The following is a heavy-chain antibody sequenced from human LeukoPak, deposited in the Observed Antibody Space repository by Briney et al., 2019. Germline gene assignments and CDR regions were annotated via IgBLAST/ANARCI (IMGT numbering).Heavy chain of an antibody. CDR2: VSSGLHA. Sequence: GGSLRLSCTASRFALGIHDMHGVRQIPVQGLDGVAAVSSGLHAVLSDSVHGRFTVSREDPRNSLYLQMNSLRAGDTAVYYCVREARGYHYTYFDYWGQGTLVTVSS. D-gene: IGHD5-18*01. J-gene: IGHJ4*02. V-gene: IGHV3-13*01. CDR3: VREARGYHYTYFDY. CDR1: RFALGIHD.